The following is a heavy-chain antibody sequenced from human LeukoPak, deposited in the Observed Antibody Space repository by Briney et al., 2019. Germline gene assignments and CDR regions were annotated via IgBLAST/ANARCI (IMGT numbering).Heavy chain of an antibody. CDR1: GFTFSSYG. Sequence: GRSLRLSCAASGFTFSSYGMHWVRQAPGKGLEWVAVIWYDGSNKYYADSVKGRFTISRDNSKNTLYLQMNSLRAEDTAVYYCATRSIAAAGTHDAFDIWGQGTMVTVSS. CDR2: IWYDGSNK. CDR3: ATRSIAAAGTHDAFDI. J-gene: IGHJ3*02. V-gene: IGHV3-33*01. D-gene: IGHD6-13*01.